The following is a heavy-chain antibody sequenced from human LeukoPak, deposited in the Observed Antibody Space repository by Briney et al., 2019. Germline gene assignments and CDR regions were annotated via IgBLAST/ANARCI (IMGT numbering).Heavy chain of an antibody. V-gene: IGHV3-48*02. D-gene: IGHD6-13*01. CDR3: ARDHTSSWYYFDY. CDR1: GFTFSSYS. Sequence: PGGSLRLSCAASGFTFSSYSMNWVRQAPGKGLEWVSYISTGSSNIYYADSVKGRFTISRDNAKNSLYLQMNSLRDEDTAVYYCARDHTSSWYYFDYWGQGTLVTVSS. CDR2: ISTGSSNI. J-gene: IGHJ4*02.